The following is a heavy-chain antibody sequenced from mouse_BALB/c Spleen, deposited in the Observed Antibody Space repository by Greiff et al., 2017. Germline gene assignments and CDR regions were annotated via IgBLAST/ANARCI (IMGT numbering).Heavy chain of an antibody. Sequence: VKLVESGAELMKPGASVKISCKATGYTFSSYWIEWVKQRPGHGLEWIGEILPGSGSTNYNEKFKGKATFTADTSSNTAYMQLSSLTSEDSAVYYCARDDGYYSYAMDYWGQGTSVTVSS. D-gene: IGHD2-3*01. V-gene: IGHV1-9*01. CDR1: GYTFSSYW. CDR2: ILPGSGST. J-gene: IGHJ4*01. CDR3: ARDDGYYSYAMDY.